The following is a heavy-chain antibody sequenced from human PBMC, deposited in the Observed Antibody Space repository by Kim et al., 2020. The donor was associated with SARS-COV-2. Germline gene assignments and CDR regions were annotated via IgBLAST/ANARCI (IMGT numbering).Heavy chain of an antibody. V-gene: IGHV3-11*01. CDR1: GFTFSDFY. D-gene: IGHD2-21*02. J-gene: IGHJ4*02. CDR2: ITSGGGTT. Sequence: GGSLRLSCAASGFTFSDFYMTWIRQAPGKGLEWVSYITSGGGTTYYADSVKGRFTISRDNAENSLYLQMSSLRAEDTAVYYCARGGHLRFFTAYWGRGT. CDR3: ARGGHLRFFTAY.